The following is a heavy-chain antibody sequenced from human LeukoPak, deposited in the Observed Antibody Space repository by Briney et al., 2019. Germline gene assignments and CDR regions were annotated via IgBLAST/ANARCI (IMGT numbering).Heavy chain of an antibody. V-gene: IGHV1-2*02. Sequence: ASVEASCKASGYTFTGYYMHWVRQAPGQGLEWMGWINPNSGGTNYAQKFQGRVTMTRDTSISTAYMELSRLRSDDTAVYYCARSPLAAAGRRMFDYWGQGTLVTVSS. CDR1: GYTFTGYY. D-gene: IGHD6-13*01. CDR3: ARSPLAAAGRRMFDY. CDR2: INPNSGGT. J-gene: IGHJ4*02.